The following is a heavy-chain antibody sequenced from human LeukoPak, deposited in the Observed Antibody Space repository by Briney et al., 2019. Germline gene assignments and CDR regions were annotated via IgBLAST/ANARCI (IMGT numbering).Heavy chain of an antibody. D-gene: IGHD4-17*01. J-gene: IGHJ3*02. CDR2: IYYSGST. CDR1: GGSISSGGYY. Sequence: PSETLSLTCTVSGGSISSGGYYWSWIRQHPGKGLEWIGYIYYSGSTYYNPSLRSRVTKSVDTSKNQFSLKLTSVTAADTAVYYCARGYGDYLAFDIWGQGTMATVSS. CDR3: ARGYGDYLAFDI. V-gene: IGHV4-30-4*08.